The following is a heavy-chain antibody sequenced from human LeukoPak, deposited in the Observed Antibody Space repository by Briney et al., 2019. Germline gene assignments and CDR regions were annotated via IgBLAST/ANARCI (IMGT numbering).Heavy chain of an antibody. Sequence: GGSLRLSCAAPGFSFSSNWMGWVRQAPGKGLEWVAHIKRDGSQKYYLDSVKGRFTISRDNAKNSLNLQMNSLRAEDTAVYYCARTPTTLWFGTYYYYGMDVWGQGTTVTVSS. V-gene: IGHV3-7*01. D-gene: IGHD3-10*01. J-gene: IGHJ6*02. CDR3: ARTPTTLWFGTYYYYGMDV. CDR2: IKRDGSQK. CDR1: GFSFSSNW.